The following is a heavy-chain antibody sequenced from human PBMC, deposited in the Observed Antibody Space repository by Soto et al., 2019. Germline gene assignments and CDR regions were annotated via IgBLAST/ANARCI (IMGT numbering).Heavy chain of an antibody. CDR3: ANEGLAQLVVY. CDR1: GFTFSSCA. D-gene: IGHD6-13*01. Sequence: LRLSCAASGFTFSSCAMSWVRQAPGKGLEWVSAISGSGGSTYYADSVKGRFTISRDNSKNTLYLQMNSLRAEDTAVYYCANEGLAQLVVYWGQGTLVTVSS. J-gene: IGHJ4*02. CDR2: ISGSGGST. V-gene: IGHV3-23*01.